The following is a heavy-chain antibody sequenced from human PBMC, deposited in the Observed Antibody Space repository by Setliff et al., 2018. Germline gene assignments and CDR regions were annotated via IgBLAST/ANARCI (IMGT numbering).Heavy chain of an antibody. D-gene: IGHD1-26*01. CDR3: ARSPSSGAYWNPRPFYSDY. V-gene: IGHV4-61*09. CDR2: ISPSGST. J-gene: IGHJ4*02. Sequence: SETLSLTCSVSGASITSGGFYWTWIRQPAGKGLEWIGHISPSGSTTYNPSVKSRVTISLDTSKNHFYLKLDSVTAADTALYYCARSPSSGAYWNPRPFYSDYWARGTQVTVSS. CDR1: GASITSGGFY.